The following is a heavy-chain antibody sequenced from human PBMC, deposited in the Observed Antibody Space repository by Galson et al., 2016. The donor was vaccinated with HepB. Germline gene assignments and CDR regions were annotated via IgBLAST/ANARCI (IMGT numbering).Heavy chain of an antibody. D-gene: IGHD3-22*01. J-gene: IGHJ1*01. CDR1: GFTFSDYG. V-gene: IGHV3-30*03. CDR2: ISYDGSKT. CDR3: ARGVIARGTRAEYFQY. Sequence: SLRLSCAASGFTFSDYGMHWVRQAPGKGLEWVAVISYDGSKTYYVGSVEGRFTISRDNAKSSLFLQMNSLRAEDTAVYYCARGVIARGTRAEYFQYWGQGSLVTGSS.